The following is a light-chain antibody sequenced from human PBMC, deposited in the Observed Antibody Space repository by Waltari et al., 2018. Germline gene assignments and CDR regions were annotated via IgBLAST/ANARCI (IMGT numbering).Light chain of an antibody. CDR1: QSLVASDGHTY. CDR3: MQGTQWPWT. J-gene: IGKJ1*01. CDR2: KVS. V-gene: IGKV2-30*01. Sequence: DVVMTQSPPSLPVTLGQPASISCRSSQSLVASDGHTYLNWFHQRPGQSPRRLIYKVSYRDSGVPDRFSGSGSGTDFTLKISRVEAEDVGVYYCMQGTQWPWTFGQGTKVEIK.